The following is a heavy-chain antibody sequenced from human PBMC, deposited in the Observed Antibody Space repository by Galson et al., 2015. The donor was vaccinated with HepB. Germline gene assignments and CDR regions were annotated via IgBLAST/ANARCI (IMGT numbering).Heavy chain of an antibody. D-gene: IGHD3-10*01. CDR1: GFTFSDYY. V-gene: IGHV3-11*05. Sequence: SLRLSCAASGFTFSDYYMSWIRQAPGKGLEWVSYISSSSSYTNYADSVKGRFTISRDNAKNSLYLQMNSLRAKDTAVYYCARDRGPGGDAFDIWGQGTMVTVSS. J-gene: IGHJ3*02. CDR3: ARDRGPGGDAFDI. CDR2: ISSSSSYT.